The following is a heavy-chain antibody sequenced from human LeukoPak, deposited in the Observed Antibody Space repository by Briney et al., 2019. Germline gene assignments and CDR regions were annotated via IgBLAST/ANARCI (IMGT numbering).Heavy chain of an antibody. CDR3: ARDGLWFGASFYYGMDV. V-gene: IGHV4-59*01. J-gene: IGHJ6*04. CDR1: GGSISSCY. D-gene: IGHD3-10*01. CDR2: IYYSGST. Sequence: SETLSLTCSVSGGSISSCYWSWIRQPPGKGLEWIGYIYYSGSTNYNPSLKSRVTISVDTSKNQFSLKLSSVTAADTAVYYCARDGLWFGASFYYGMDVWGKGTTVTVSS.